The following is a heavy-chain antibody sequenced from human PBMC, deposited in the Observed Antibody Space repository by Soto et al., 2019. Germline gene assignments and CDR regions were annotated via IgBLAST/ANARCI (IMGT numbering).Heavy chain of an antibody. V-gene: IGHV1-18*01. CDR1: GYTFTNYG. CDR3: ARERALEPLIY. D-gene: IGHD3-3*01. CDR2: VSGYNRNT. Sequence: QVQVVQSGVEVKMPGASVKLACKASGYTFTNYGLTWVRQVPGQGLEWIGWVSGYNRNTNYAQKFEERVIMTTDTSTGTAFLELGGLRPDHTGIYFCARERALEPLIYWGQGTLVTVSP. J-gene: IGHJ4*02.